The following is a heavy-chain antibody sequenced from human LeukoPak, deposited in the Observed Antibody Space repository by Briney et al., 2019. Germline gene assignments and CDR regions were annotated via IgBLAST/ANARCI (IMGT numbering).Heavy chain of an antibody. V-gene: IGHV1-46*01. CDR3: ARALGYCSGGSCYKNYFDY. CDR1: GYTFTSYY. J-gene: IGHJ4*02. Sequence: ASVKVSCKASGYTFTSYYMHWVRQAPGQGLEWMGIINPSGGSTSYAQKFQGRVTMTRDTSTSTVYMELSSLRPEDTAVYYCARALGYCSGGSCYKNYFDYWGQGTLVTVSS. D-gene: IGHD2-15*01. CDR2: INPSGGST.